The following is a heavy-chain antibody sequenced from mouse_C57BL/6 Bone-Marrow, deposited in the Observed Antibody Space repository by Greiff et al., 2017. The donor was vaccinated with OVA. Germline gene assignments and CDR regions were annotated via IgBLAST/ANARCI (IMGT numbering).Heavy chain of an antibody. CDR1: GFNIKDDY. CDR2: IDPESLDT. CDR3: TKIAF. J-gene: IGHJ3*01. V-gene: IGHV14-4*01. Sequence: VQLKQSGAELVRPGASVKLSCTVSGFNIKDDYIHWVQQRPEQGLEWIGWIDPESLDTDYASKLQGKATLTADTSSNTTYLQLSSLTSDDAAVYYYTKIAFWVRGTLATVSA.